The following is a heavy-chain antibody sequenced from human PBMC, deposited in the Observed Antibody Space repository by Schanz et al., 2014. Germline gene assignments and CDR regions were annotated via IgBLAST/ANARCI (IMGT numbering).Heavy chain of an antibody. Sequence: EVQLVESGGGWVQPGGSLRLSCAASGFTFSDYSMNWVRQAPGKGPEWVSYIGSSSSRIDHADSVKGRFTISRDNAKNSLYLEMNSLRAEDTALYYCARDRRNADLDYWGQGTLVTVSS. CDR2: IGSSSSRI. V-gene: IGHV3-48*01. CDR1: GFTFSDYS. CDR3: ARDRRNADLDY. J-gene: IGHJ4*02. D-gene: IGHD1-1*01.